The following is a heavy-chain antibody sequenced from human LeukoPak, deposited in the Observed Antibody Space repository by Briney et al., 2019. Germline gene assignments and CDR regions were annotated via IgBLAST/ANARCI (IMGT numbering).Heavy chain of an antibody. CDR1: GGSISSYY. V-gene: IGHV4-59*01. CDR3: ARADYSYYGMDV. CDR2: IYHSGST. Sequence: PSETLSLTCTVSGGSISSYYWSWIRQPPGKGLEWIGYIYHSGSTYYNPSLKSRVTISVDTSKNQLSLNLTSVTAADTAVYYCARADYSYYGMDVWGQGTTVTVS. J-gene: IGHJ6*02. D-gene: IGHD3-10*01.